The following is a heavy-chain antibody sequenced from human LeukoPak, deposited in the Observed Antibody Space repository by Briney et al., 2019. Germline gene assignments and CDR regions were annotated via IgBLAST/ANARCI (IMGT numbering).Heavy chain of an antibody. D-gene: IGHD3-22*01. V-gene: IGHV1-18*01. J-gene: IGHJ3*02. CDR2: ISAYNGDT. Sequence: GASVKVSCKASGGTFSSYGISWVRQAPGQGLEWMGWISAYNGDTNYAQKLQGRDTMTTDTSTSTAYMELRSLRSDDTAVYYCARGGPAPHRITLIVVASSTDAFDIWGQGTMVTVSS. CDR1: GGTFSSYG. CDR3: ARGGPAPHRITLIVVASSTDAFDI.